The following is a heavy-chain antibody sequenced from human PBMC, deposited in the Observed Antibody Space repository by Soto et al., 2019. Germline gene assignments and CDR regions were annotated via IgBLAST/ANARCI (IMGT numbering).Heavy chain of an antibody. CDR1: VFIFSNSA. Sequence: GRSIRLSCAVSVFIFSNSAFHWVRQSPGKGLEWVALISYDGNNKYYADSVRGRFTISRDNSKNTLYLQMHSLRADDTAVYYCEREVASYDRIGFFDYWGQGALVTVSS. J-gene: IGHJ4*02. CDR2: ISYDGNNK. V-gene: IGHV3-30-3*01. CDR3: EREVASYDRIGFFDY. D-gene: IGHD3-22*01.